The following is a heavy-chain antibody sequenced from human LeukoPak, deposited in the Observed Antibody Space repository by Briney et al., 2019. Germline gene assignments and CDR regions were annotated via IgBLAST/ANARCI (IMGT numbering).Heavy chain of an antibody. CDR1: GFTFSGSA. J-gene: IGHJ4*02. D-gene: IGHD6-19*01. V-gene: IGHV3-23*01. CDR2: ITGSNDKT. Sequence: QSGGSLSLSCAASGFTFSGSAMTWVRQAPGKGLQWVSTITGSNDKTYYADSVKGRFTISRDFSKNMVHLHINSLRVEDTAIYYCAKEAGYSSGWYNYWGQGTLVTVSS. CDR3: AKEAGYSSGWYNY.